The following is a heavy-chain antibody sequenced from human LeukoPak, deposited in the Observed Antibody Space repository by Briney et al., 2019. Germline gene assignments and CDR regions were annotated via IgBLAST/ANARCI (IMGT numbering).Heavy chain of an antibody. D-gene: IGHD6-13*01. J-gene: IGHJ6*04. CDR2: ISSNGGST. CDR3: IAAAGDNYYYYGMDV. Sequence: GGSLRLSCSASGFTFSSYAMHWVRQAPGKGLEYVSAISSNGGSTYYADSVKGRFTISRGNSKNTLYLQMSSLRAEDTAVYYCIAAAGDNYYYYGMDVWGKGTTVTVSS. CDR1: GFTFSSYA. V-gene: IGHV3-64D*06.